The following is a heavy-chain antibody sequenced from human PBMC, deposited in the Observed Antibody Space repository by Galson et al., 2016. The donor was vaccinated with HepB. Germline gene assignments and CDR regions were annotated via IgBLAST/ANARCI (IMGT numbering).Heavy chain of an antibody. CDR3: ARLAPTRTMTGVRDDC. J-gene: IGHJ4*02. V-gene: IGHV4-39*01. D-gene: IGHD3-9*01. CDR1: GGSINTDYYF. Sequence: SETLSLTCTVSGGSINTDYYFWGWIRQPPGKGLEWIGSINYGGITYYKLSLESRITISVDTSKNQFSLKLNSVTAADTAVYYCARLAPTRTMTGVRDDCWGQGTLVTVSS. CDR2: INYGGIT.